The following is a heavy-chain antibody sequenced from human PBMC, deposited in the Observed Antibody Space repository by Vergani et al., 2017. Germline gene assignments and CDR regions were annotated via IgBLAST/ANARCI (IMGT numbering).Heavy chain of an antibody. CDR3: AREPPLTGFFDY. CDR1: GYTFTAYY. CDR2: ISPDGFNT. D-gene: IGHD3-9*01. V-gene: IGHV1-46*03. J-gene: IGHJ4*02. Sequence: QVQLVQSGAEVGKPGASVKISCKASGYTFTAYYIHWVRQAPEQGLEWVGVISPDGFNTFYAQKFQGRVTITRDTSTSTVYVEVTSLRSDDTAVYYCAREPPLTGFFDYWGQGTLVTVSS.